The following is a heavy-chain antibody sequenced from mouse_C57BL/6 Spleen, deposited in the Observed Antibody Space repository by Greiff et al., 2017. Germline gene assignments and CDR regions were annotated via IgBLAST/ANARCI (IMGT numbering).Heavy chain of an antibody. CDR2: IYPNYGTT. Sequence: VQLQQSGPELVKPGASVKISCKASGYSFTDYNMNWVKQSNGKSLEWIGVIYPNYGTTSYNQKFKGKATLTVDQSSSTAYMQLNSLTSEDSAVYYCAREDYYGSSPFAYWDQGTLVTVSA. J-gene: IGHJ3*01. CDR3: AREDYYGSSPFAY. V-gene: IGHV1-39*01. D-gene: IGHD1-1*01. CDR1: GYSFTDYN.